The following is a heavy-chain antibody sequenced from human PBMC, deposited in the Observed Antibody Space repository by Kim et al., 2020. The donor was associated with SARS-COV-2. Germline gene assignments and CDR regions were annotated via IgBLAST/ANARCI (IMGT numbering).Heavy chain of an antibody. J-gene: IGHJ4*01. V-gene: IGHV3-23*01. CDR2: ISGSGGST. Sequence: GGSLRLSCAASGFTFSSYAMSWVRQAPGKGLEWVSAISGSGGSTYYADSVKGRFTISRDNSKNTLYLQMNSLRAEDTAVYYCAKADRGDYVSSSGGSSSYVDGYWGHGGLVTLSS. CDR3: AKADRGDYVSSSGGSSSYVDGY. CDR1: GFTFSSYA. D-gene: IGHD3-22*01.